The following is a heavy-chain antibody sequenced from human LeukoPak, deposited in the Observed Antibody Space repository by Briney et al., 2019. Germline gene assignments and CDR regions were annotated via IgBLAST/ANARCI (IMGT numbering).Heavy chain of an antibody. D-gene: IGHD3-9*01. CDR3: ATDRGYDILTGYQAFDI. CDR2: FDPEDGET. Sequence: ASVKVSCKVSGYTLTELSMHWVRQAPGKGLEWMGGFDPEDGETIYAQKFQGRVTMTEDTSTDTAYMELSSLRSEDTAVYYCATDRGYDILTGYQAFDIWGQGTMVTVSS. CDR1: GYTLTELS. V-gene: IGHV1-24*01. J-gene: IGHJ3*02.